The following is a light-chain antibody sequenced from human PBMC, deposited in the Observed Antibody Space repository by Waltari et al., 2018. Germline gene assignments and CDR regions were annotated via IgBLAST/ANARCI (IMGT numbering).Light chain of an antibody. CDR1: QGISSY. CDR2: AAS. V-gene: IGKV1-9*01. J-gene: IGKJ3*01. CDR3: QQLYSYPFT. Sequence: DIQLTQSPSFLSASVGDSVTITCRASQGISSYLAWYQQKPGKAPKLLISAASTLQAGVPSRFSGSGSGTEFTLTISSLPPEDFATYYCQQLYSYPFTFGPGTKVDIK.